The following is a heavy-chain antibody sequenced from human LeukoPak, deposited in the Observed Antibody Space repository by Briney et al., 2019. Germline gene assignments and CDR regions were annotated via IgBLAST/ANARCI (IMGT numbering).Heavy chain of an antibody. CDR2: FDPEDGET. CDR3: AAGLIVTAPYSSGWYVWFDP. CDR1: GYTLTELS. J-gene: IGHJ5*02. Sequence: ASVKVSCKVSGYTLTELSMHWVRQARGKGLEWMGGFDPEDGETIYAQKFQGRVTMTEDTSTDTAYMELSSLRSEDTAVYYCAAGLIVTAPYSSGWYVWFDPWGQRTLVTVSS. D-gene: IGHD6-19*01. V-gene: IGHV1-24*01.